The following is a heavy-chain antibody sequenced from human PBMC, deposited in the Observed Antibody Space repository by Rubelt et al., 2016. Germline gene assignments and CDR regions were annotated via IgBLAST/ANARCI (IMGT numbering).Heavy chain of an antibody. J-gene: IGHJ4*01. CDR1: GFTVSSNY. CDR2: IYSGGGT. CDR3: AKGGGSQNDY. D-gene: IGHD3-16*01. V-gene: IGHV3-53*01. Sequence: EVQLLESGGGLVQPGGSLRLSCAASGFTVSSNYMSWVRQAPGKGLEWVSVIYSGGGTYYADSVKGRFTISRKNSKNTVFQQMNSLGAVETATYFCAKGGGSQNDYWGRGTLVTVSS.